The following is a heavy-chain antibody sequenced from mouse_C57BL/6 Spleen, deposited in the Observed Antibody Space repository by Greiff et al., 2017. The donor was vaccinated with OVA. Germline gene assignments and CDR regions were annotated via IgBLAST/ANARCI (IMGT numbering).Heavy chain of an antibody. CDR2: IYPGSGNT. CDR3: ARVDDGYFYAMDY. J-gene: IGHJ4*01. V-gene: IGHV1-76*01. D-gene: IGHD2-3*01. CDR1: GYTFTDYY. Sequence: QVQLQQSGAELVRPGASVKLSCKASGYTFTDYYINWVKQRPGQGLEWIARIYPGSGNTYYNEKFKGKATLTAEKSSSTAYMQLSSLTSEDSAVYFCARVDDGYFYAMDYWGQGTSVTVSS.